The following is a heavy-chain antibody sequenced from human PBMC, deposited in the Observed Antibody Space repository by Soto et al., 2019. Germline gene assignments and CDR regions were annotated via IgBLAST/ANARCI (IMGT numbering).Heavy chain of an antibody. V-gene: IGHV1-69*01. CDR2: IIPIFGTA. J-gene: IGHJ5*02. CDR1: GGTFSSYA. CDR3: ARGDYYYDSSGYHYNWFYP. Sequence: QVQLVQSGAEVKKPGSSVKVSCKASGGTFSSYAISWVRQAPGQGLEWMGGIIPIFGTANYAQKFQGRVTITAYESTITAYMELSSLRSEDTAVYYCARGDYYYDSSGYHYNWFYPWGQGTLVTVSS. D-gene: IGHD3-22*01.